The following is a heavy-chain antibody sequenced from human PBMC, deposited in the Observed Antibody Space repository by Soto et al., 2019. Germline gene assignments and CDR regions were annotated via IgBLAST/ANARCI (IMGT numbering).Heavy chain of an antibody. J-gene: IGHJ5*02. CDR1: GFNFDDHA. CDR3: VRSSGSQPRAGWFDP. Sequence: EVQLVESGGGLAQPGWSRRLSCAASGFNFDDHAMHWVRQAPGKGLEWVSGISWNSVTINYAGSVKGRFTSSRDNAKRNLHLQMNSLRPEDTAIYYCVRSSGSQPRAGWFDPWGQGTLVTVS. CDR2: ISWNSVTI. D-gene: IGHD1-26*01. V-gene: IGHV3-9*01.